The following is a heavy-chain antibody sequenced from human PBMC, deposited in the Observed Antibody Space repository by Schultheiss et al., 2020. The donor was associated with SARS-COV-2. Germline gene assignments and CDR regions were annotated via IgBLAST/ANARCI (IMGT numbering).Heavy chain of an antibody. V-gene: IGHV4-31*03. CDR3: ARSYSGYLDYYYYGMDV. CDR1: CVSISSGGYY. D-gene: IGHD3-22*01. J-gene: IGHJ6*02. CDR2: IYYSGST. Sequence: SETLSLTCTVSCVSISSGGYYWSWIRQHPGKGLEWIGYIYYSGSTYYNPSLKSRVTISVDTSKNQFSLKLSSVTAADTAVYYCARSYSGYLDYYYYGMDVWGQGTTVTVSS.